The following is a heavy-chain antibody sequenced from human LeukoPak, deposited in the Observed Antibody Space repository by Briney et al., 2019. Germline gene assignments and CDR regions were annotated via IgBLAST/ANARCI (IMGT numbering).Heavy chain of an antibody. J-gene: IGHJ4*02. CDR2: INHSGST. D-gene: IGHD6-19*01. CDR3: AREAAGLY. Sequence: PSETLSLTCAVYGGSFSGYYWSWIRQPPGKGLEWIGEINHSGSTYYNPSLKSRVTISVDTSKNQFSLKLSSVTAADTAVYYCAREAAGLYWGQGTLVTVSS. CDR1: GGSFSGYY. V-gene: IGHV4-34*01.